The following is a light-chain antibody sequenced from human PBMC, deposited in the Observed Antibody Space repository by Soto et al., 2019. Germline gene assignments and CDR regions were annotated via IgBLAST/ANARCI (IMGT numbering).Light chain of an antibody. CDR1: SSDVGAYNY. Sequence: QSVLTQPASVSGSPGQSITISCTGTSSDVGAYNYVSWYQQHPGKAPKLMIYDVSNRPSGVSNRFSGSKSGNTASLTISGLQAEDEADYYCSSYTSGSTLDVFGTGNKVTVL. CDR3: SSYTSGSTLDV. J-gene: IGLJ1*01. CDR2: DVS. V-gene: IGLV2-14*01.